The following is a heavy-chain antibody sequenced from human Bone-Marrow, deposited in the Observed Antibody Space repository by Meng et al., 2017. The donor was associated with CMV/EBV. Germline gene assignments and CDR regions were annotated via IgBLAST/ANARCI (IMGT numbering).Heavy chain of an antibody. D-gene: IGHD6-13*01. CDR2: ISGSGGST. CDR1: GFTFSSYA. CDR3: AKDSSSWSHYYFDY. J-gene: IGHJ4*02. V-gene: IGHV3-23*01. Sequence: GEPLKISCAASGFTFSSYAMSWVRQAPGKGLEWVSAISGSGGSTYYADSVKGRFTISRDNSKNTLYLQMNSLRAEDTAVYYCAKDSSSWSHYYFDYWGQGTLVTVSS.